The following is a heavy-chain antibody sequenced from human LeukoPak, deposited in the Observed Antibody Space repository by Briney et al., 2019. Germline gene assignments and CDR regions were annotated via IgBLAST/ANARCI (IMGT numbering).Heavy chain of an antibody. D-gene: IGHD2-15*01. J-gene: IGHJ4*02. Sequence: SETLSLTCTVSGGSISSSSYYWGWIRQPPGKGLEWIGSIYYSGSTYYNPSLKSRVTISVDTSKNQFSLKLSSVTAADTVVYYCARQGCSGGSCYYFGYWGQGTLVTVSS. CDR3: ARQGCSGGSCYYFGY. CDR1: GGSISSSSYY. V-gene: IGHV4-39*01. CDR2: IYYSGST.